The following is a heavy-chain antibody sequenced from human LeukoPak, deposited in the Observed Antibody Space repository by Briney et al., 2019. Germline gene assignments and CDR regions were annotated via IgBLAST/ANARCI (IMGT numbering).Heavy chain of an antibody. Sequence: ASVKVSCKASGYTFTSYDINWVRQATGQGLQWMGWMNPNSGNTGYAQKFQGRVTMTRNTSISTAYMELSSLRSEDTAVYYCARDRYCSSTSCYTGGFDPWGQGTLVTVSS. D-gene: IGHD2-2*02. CDR3: ARDRYCSSTSCYTGGFDP. V-gene: IGHV1-8*01. CDR1: GYTFTSYD. CDR2: MNPNSGNT. J-gene: IGHJ5*02.